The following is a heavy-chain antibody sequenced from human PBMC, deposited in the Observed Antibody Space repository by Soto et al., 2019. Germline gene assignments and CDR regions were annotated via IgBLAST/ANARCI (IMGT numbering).Heavy chain of an antibody. J-gene: IGHJ5*02. D-gene: IGHD6-19*01. CDR2: INPNSGGT. V-gene: IGHV1-2*04. CDR3: ARARYSSGWYLS. Sequence: QVQLVQSGAEVKKPGASVKVSCKASGYTFTGYYMHWVRQAPGQGLEWMGWINPNSGGTNYAQKLHGWVTMTRDTSISTAYMELSRLRSDDTAVYYCARARYSSGWYLSWGQGTLVTVSS. CDR1: GYTFTGYY.